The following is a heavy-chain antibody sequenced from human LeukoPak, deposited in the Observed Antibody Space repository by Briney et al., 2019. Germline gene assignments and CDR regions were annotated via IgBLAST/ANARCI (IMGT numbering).Heavy chain of an antibody. D-gene: IGHD3-9*01. Sequence: PGGSLRLSCAASGFTFSSYSMNWVRQAPGKGLEWVSSISSSSSYIYYADSVKGRFTISRDNAKNSLYLQMNSLRAEDTAVYYCAKDPPILPAEYFQHWGQGTLVTVSS. CDR3: AKDPPILPAEYFQH. CDR1: GFTFSSYS. J-gene: IGHJ1*01. CDR2: ISSSSSYI. V-gene: IGHV3-21*01.